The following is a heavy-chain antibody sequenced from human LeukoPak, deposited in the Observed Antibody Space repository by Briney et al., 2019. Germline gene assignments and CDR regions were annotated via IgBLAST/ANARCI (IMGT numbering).Heavy chain of an antibody. Sequence: SETLSLTCTVSGGSISSSSYYWGWLRQPPGKGLEWIVSIYYSGSTYYNPSLKSRVTISVYTTKNSFTLKLSSVTAAVTAVYYCAASLWFGISPDYWGQGSLVTVSS. J-gene: IGHJ4*02. CDR2: IYYSGST. CDR1: GGSISSSSYY. CDR3: AASLWFGISPDY. D-gene: IGHD3-10*01. V-gene: IGHV4-39*01.